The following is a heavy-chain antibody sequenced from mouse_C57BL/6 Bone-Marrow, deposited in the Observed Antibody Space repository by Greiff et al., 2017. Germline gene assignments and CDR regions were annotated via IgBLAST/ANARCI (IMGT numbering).Heavy chain of an antibody. V-gene: IGHV1-69*01. J-gene: IGHJ3*01. CDR2: IDPSDSYT. D-gene: IGHD2-3*01. Sequence: VQLQQPGAELVMPGASVKLSCKASGYTFTSYWMHWVKQRPGQGLEWIGEIDPSDSYTNYNQKFKGKSTLTVDKSSSTAYMQLSSLTSEESAVYYCARCDGYSFAYWGQGTLVTVSA. CDR1: GYTFTSYW. CDR3: ARCDGYSFAY.